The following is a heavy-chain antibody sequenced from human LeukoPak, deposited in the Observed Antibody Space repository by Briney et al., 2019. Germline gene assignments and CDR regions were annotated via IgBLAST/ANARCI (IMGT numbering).Heavy chain of an antibody. CDR2: IYPRDSDT. CDR1: GYTFTHQW. V-gene: IGHV5-51*01. CDR3: ARHSDVIGAI. J-gene: IGHJ4*02. Sequence: GESLQISCKASGYTFTHQWIGWVRQMSGSGVEWMGIIYPRDSDTIYSPSFQGHVTISADTSINTAYLEWSSLEAWATSIYYCARHSDVIGAIWGQGTLVTVSS. D-gene: IGHD3-10*01.